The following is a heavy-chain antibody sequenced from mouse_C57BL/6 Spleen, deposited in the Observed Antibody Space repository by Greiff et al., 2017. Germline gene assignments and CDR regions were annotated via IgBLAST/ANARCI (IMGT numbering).Heavy chain of an antibody. Sequence: EVHLVESGGDLVKPGGSLKLSCAASGFTFSSYGMSWVRQTPDKRLEWVATISSGGSYTYYPDSVKGRFTISRDNAKNTLYLQMSSLKSEDTAMYYCARHNTTDWFAYWGQGTLVTVSA. CDR1: GFTFSSYG. V-gene: IGHV5-6*01. J-gene: IGHJ3*01. CDR2: ISSGGSYT. D-gene: IGHD1-1*01. CDR3: ARHNTTDWFAY.